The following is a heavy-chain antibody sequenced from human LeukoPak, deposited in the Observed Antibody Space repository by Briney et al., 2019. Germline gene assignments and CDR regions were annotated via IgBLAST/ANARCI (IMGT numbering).Heavy chain of an antibody. V-gene: IGHV3-48*03. Sequence: PGGSLRLSCAASGFTFSSYEMNWVRQAPGKGLEWVSYISSSGSTIYYADSVKGRFTISRDNAKNSLYLQMNSLRAEDTAVYYWSIVQRRVVDCEYCGQGALVTVSS. D-gene: IGHD1-26*01. CDR3: SIVQRRVVDCEY. J-gene: IGHJ4*02. CDR2: ISSSGSTI. CDR1: GFTFSSYE.